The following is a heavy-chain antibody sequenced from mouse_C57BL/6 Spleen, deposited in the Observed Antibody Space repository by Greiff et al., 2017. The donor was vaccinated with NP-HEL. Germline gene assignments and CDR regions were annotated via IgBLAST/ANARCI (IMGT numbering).Heavy chain of an antibody. CDR2: INPSSGYT. Sequence: QVQLQQSGAELAKPGASVKLSCKASGYTFTSYWMHWVKQRPGQGLEWIGYINPSSGYTKYNQKFKDKATLTADKSSSTAYMQQSSLTCEESAVYYCARRLSNFGFDYWGQGTTLTGSS. V-gene: IGHV1-7*01. D-gene: IGHD2-5*01. J-gene: IGHJ2*01. CDR3: ARRLSNFGFDY. CDR1: GYTFTSYW.